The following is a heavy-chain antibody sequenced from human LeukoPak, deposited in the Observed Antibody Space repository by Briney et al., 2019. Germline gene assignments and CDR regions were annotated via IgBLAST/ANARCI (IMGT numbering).Heavy chain of an antibody. V-gene: IGHV3-30-3*01. CDR2: ISYDGSNK. J-gene: IGHJ4*02. CDR1: GFTFSSYV. D-gene: IGHD2-2*01. CDR3: AIPVLGYCSSSSCPPGY. Sequence: GGSLRLSCAASGFTFSSYVIYWVRQAPGKGLEWVAVISYDGSNKYYADSVKGRFTISRDNSKNTLYPQMNSLRAEDTASYYCAIPVLGYCSSSSCPPGYWGQGTLVTVAS.